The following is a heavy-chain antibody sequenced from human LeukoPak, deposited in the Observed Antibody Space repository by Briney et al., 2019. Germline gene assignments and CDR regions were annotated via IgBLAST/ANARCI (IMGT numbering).Heavy chain of an antibody. Sequence: PGGSLRLSCAASGFIFSNYAMSWVRQAPGRGLEWVSTISSRGDSTYGADSVKGRFTISRDNSKNSLYLQMNTVRAEDTAVYYCVKGPRPDITVAHTVENWGQGTLVTVSS. D-gene: IGHD6-19*01. CDR1: GFIFSNYA. J-gene: IGHJ4*02. CDR2: ISSRGDST. V-gene: IGHV3-23*01. CDR3: VKGPRPDITVAHTVEN.